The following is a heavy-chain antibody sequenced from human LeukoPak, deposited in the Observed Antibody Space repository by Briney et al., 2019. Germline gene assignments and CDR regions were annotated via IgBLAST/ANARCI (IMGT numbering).Heavy chain of an antibody. CDR1: GGTFSSYA. CDR3: ARDDYDVLIWLSPGAFDI. CDR2: IIPIFGTA. D-gene: IGHD3-9*01. V-gene: IGHV1-69*05. J-gene: IGHJ3*02. Sequence: GSSVKVSCKASGGTFSSYAISWVRQAPGQGLEWMGGIIPIFGTANYAQKFQGRVTITTDESTSTAYMELSSLRSEDTAVYYCARDDYDVLIWLSPGAFDIWGQGTMVTVSS.